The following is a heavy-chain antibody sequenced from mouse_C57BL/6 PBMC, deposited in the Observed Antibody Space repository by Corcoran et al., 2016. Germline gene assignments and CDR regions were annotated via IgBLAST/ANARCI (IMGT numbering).Heavy chain of an antibody. V-gene: IGHV1-26*01. CDR2: INPNNGGT. CDR1: GYTFTDYY. D-gene: IGHD2-4*01. CDR3: ARWDYDGLDY. Sequence: EVQLQQSGPELVKPGASVKISCKASGYTFTDYYMNWVKQSHGKSLEWFGDINPNNGGTSYNQKFKGKATLTVDKSSSTAYMELRSLTSEDSAVYYCARWDYDGLDYWGQGTTLTVSS. J-gene: IGHJ2*01.